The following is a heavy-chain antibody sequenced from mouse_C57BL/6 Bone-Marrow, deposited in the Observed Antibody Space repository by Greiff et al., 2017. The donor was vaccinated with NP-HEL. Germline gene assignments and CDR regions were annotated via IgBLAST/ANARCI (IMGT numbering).Heavy chain of an antibody. V-gene: IGHV5-4*01. J-gene: IGHJ3*01. Sequence: EVKVVESGGGLVKPGGSLKLSCAASGFTFSSYAMSWVRQTPEKRLEWVATISDGGSYTYYPDNVKGRFTISRDNAKNNLYLQMSHLKSEDTAMYYCAREREWLLVFAYWGQGTLVTVSA. CDR1: GFTFSSYA. CDR2: ISDGGSYT. CDR3: AREREWLLVFAY. D-gene: IGHD2-3*01.